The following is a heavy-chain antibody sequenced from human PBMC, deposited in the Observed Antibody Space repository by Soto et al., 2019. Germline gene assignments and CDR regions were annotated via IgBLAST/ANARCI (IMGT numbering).Heavy chain of an antibody. Sequence: EVQLLESGGGLVQPGGSLRLSCAASGLTFSGYALNWVRQAPGKGLVWVSSISGGGGSKYYADSVKGRFTISRDNSKNTHYLQMNSLRAEDTAIYYCAKDIGASGRYGMDVWGQGTTVTVSS. CDR2: ISGGGGSK. V-gene: IGHV3-23*01. D-gene: IGHD2-15*01. J-gene: IGHJ6*02. CDR3: AKDIGASGRYGMDV. CDR1: GLTFSGYA.